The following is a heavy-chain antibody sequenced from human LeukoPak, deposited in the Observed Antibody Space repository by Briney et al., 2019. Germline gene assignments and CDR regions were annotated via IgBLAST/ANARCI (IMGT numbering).Heavy chain of an antibody. Sequence: PSETLSLTCAVYGGSFSGYYWSWIRQPPGKGLEWIGEINHSGSTNYNPSLKSRVTISVDTSKNQFSLKLSSVTAADTAVYYCASCGYDSISNDYWGQGTLVTVSS. CDR2: INHSGST. J-gene: IGHJ4*02. CDR1: GGSFSGYY. V-gene: IGHV4-34*01. D-gene: IGHD5-12*01. CDR3: ASCGYDSISNDY.